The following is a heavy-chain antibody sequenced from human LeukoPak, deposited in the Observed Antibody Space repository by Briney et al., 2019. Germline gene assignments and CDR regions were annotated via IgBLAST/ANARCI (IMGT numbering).Heavy chain of an antibody. CDR2: VSGRDDST. CDR3: ARWGDYDILTGYYDSDY. CDR1: GFTFRNYA. V-gene: IGHV3-23*01. Sequence: GGSLGLSCAAPGFTFRNYAMSWVRQAPGKGLEWVSAVSGRDDSTYYADSVKGRFTISRDNSKNTLYLQMNSLRAEDTAVYYCARWGDYDILTGYYDSDYWGQGTLVTVSS. J-gene: IGHJ4*02. D-gene: IGHD3-9*01.